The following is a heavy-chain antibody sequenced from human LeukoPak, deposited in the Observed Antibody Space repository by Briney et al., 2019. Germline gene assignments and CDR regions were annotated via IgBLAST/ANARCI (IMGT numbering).Heavy chain of an antibody. V-gene: IGHV3-48*03. D-gene: IGHD2-15*01. Sequence: GGSLRLSCAASGFTFSSYEMNWVRQAPGKGLEWVSYISSSGSTIYYADSVKGRFTISRDNAKNSLYLHMNSLRAEDTAVYYCARLCVVVAATPEYWFDPWGQGTLVTVSS. CDR1: GFTFSSYE. J-gene: IGHJ5*02. CDR3: ARLCVVVAATPEYWFDP. CDR2: ISSSGSTI.